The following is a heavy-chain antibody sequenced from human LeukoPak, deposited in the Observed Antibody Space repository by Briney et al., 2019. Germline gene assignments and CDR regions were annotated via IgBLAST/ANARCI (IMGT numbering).Heavy chain of an antibody. V-gene: IGHV1-69*04. CDR2: IIPILGIA. CDR1: GGTFSSYA. Sequence: SVKVSCKASGGTFSSYAISWVRQAPGQGLEWMGRIIPILGIANYAQKFQGRVTITADKSTSTAYMELRGLRSDDTAVYYCARDHGIVGATKELDYWGQGTLVTVSS. D-gene: IGHD1-26*01. J-gene: IGHJ4*02. CDR3: ARDHGIVGATKELDY.